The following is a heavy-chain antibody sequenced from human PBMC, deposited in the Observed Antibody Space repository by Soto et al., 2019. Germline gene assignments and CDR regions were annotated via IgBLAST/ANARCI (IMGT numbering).Heavy chain of an antibody. J-gene: IGHJ4*02. CDR3: ARSSIAVAGKGDFDY. CDR1: GFSLSTSGLC. CDR2: IDWDDDK. D-gene: IGHD6-19*01. V-gene: IGHV2-70*01. Sequence: SRPTLVNPTQTLTLTCTSSGFSLSTSGLCVSWIRQPPGKALEWLALIDWDDDKYYSTSLKTRLTISKDTSKNQVVLTMTNMDPVDTTTYYCARSSIAVAGKGDFDYWGQGTLVTVS.